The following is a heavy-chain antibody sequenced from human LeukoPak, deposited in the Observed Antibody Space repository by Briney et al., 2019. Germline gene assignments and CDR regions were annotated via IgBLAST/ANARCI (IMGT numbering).Heavy chain of an antibody. V-gene: IGHV3-21*01. D-gene: IGHD3-3*01. CDR1: GFTFSSYW. CDR2: ISSSSKYI. Sequence: KAGGSLRLSCAASGFTFSSYWMSWVRQAPGKGLEWVSSISSSSKYIYYADSVKGRFTISRDNAKNSLYLQMNSLRAEDTAVYYCAREPFWSGYYSNLHFDYWGQGTLVTVSS. J-gene: IGHJ4*02. CDR3: AREPFWSGYYSNLHFDY.